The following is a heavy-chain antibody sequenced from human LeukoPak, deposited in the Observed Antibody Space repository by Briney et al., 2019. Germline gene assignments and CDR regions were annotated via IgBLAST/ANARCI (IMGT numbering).Heavy chain of an antibody. V-gene: IGHV3-48*01. CDR3: ARSGSSYDY. CDR2: ISSSSSTI. J-gene: IGHJ4*02. Sequence: GGSLRLSCAASGFTFSTYSMNWVRQAPGKGLEWVSYISSSSSTIYYADSVKGRFTISRDNAKSSLYLQFNSLRAEDTAVYYCARSGSSYDYWGQGTLVTVSS. D-gene: IGHD1-26*01. CDR1: GFTFSTYS.